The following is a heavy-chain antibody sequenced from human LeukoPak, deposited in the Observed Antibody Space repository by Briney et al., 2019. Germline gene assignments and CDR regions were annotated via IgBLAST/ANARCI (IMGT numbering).Heavy chain of an antibody. CDR3: AKAPVTTCSGAYCYPFDY. J-gene: IGHJ4*02. CDR1: GFTFSSYP. D-gene: IGHD2-21*01. Sequence: GGSLRLSCAASGFTFSSYPMYWVRQAPGKGLEWVSAISVSGNTYHADSVKGRFTISRDSSKNTLYLQMNRLRAEDAAVYYCAKAPVTTCSGAYCYPFDYWGQGTLVTVSS. CDR2: ISVSGNT. V-gene: IGHV3-23*01.